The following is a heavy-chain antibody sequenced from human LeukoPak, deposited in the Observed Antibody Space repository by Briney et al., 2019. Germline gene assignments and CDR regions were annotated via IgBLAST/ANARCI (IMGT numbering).Heavy chain of an antibody. CDR2: ISSSGTTI. V-gene: IGHV3-48*03. J-gene: IGHJ4*02. D-gene: IGHD6-19*01. Sequence: GGSRRLSCAAAGFTFSSYEMNWVRQAPGKGLEWISYISSSGTTIYYADSVKGRFTISRDNAENSLYLQMNSLRAEDTAVYYCARDFGARGWFDYWGQGTLVTVSS. CDR1: GFTFSSYE. CDR3: ARDFGARGWFDY.